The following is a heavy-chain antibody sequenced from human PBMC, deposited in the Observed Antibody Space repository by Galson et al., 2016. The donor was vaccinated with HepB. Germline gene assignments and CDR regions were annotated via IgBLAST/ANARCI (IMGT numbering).Heavy chain of an antibody. CDR3: ATDHAYDYGTTTFDS. V-gene: IGHV3-74*01. Sequence: SLRLSCAASGFTFSDYWMHWVRQAPGEGPVWVSRISPDGAYTTYADSVKGRFTISRDNAKNSLYLQMNSLRVEDTAVYYCATDHAYDYGTTTFDSWGQGTLVTVSS. J-gene: IGHJ4*02. D-gene: IGHD4-17*01. CDR2: ISPDGAYT. CDR1: GFTFSDYW.